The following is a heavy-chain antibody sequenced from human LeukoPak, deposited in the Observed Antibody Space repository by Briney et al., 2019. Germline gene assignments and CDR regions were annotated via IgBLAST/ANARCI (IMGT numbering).Heavy chain of an antibody. CDR1: GFTFSSYS. CDR2: ISSSSSTI. J-gene: IGHJ5*02. V-gene: IGHV3-48*01. CDR3: AKDSGSSSGYESWFDP. D-gene: IGHD5-12*01. Sequence: GGSLRLSCAASGFTFSSYSMNWVRQAPGKGLEWVSYISSSSSTIYYADSVKGRFTISRDNAKNSLYLQMNSLRVEDTALYYCAKDSGSSSGYESWFDPWGQGTLVTGSS.